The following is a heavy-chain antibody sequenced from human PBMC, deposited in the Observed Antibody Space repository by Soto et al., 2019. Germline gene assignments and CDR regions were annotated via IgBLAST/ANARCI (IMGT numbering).Heavy chain of an antibody. V-gene: IGHV4-34*01. Sequence: PSETLSLTCAVYGGSFSGYYWSWIRQPPGKGLEWIGEINHSGSTNYNPSLKSRVTISVDTSKNQFSLKLSSVTAADTAVYYCARPGFSSSWFLGNYYYYMDVWGKGTTVTVSS. CDR2: INHSGST. D-gene: IGHD6-13*01. CDR3: ARPGFSSSWFLGNYYYYMDV. CDR1: GGSFSGYY. J-gene: IGHJ6*03.